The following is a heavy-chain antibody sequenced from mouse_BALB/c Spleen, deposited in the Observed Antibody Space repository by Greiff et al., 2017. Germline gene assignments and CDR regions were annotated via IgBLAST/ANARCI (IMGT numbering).Heavy chain of an antibody. J-gene: IGHJ1*01. V-gene: IGHV1-7*01. CDR1: GYTFTSYW. Sequence: VQLQQSGAELAKPGASVKMSCKASGYTFTSYWMHWVKQRPGQGLEWIGYINPSTGYTEYNQKFKDKATLTADKSSSTAYMQLSSLTSEDSAVYYCARSYYYGSGYWYFDVWGAGTTVTVSS. D-gene: IGHD1-1*01. CDR2: INPSTGYT. CDR3: ARSYYYGSGYWYFDV.